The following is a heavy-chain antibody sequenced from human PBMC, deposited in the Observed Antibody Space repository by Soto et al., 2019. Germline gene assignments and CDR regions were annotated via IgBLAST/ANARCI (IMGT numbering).Heavy chain of an antibody. J-gene: IGHJ1*01. Sequence: EVQLVASGGGLVQPGRSLRLSCAASGFTFDDYAMHWVRQVPGKGLEWVSGINWNSGSIGYADSVKGRFAISRDNVKNSLHLQMNSLRAEDTAFYYCVKDESINWYSGHFRHWGQGTLVTVSS. CDR3: VKDESINWYSGHFRH. V-gene: IGHV3-9*01. D-gene: IGHD6-13*01. CDR2: INWNSGSI. CDR1: GFTFDDYA.